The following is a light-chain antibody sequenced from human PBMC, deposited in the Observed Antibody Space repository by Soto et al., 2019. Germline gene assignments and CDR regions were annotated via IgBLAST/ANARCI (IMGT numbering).Light chain of an antibody. J-gene: IGLJ2*01. CDR3: VLYMGSGISV. CDR1: SGSVSTSYY. Sequence: QTVVTQEPSFSVSPGGTVTLTCGLSSGSVSTSYYPSWYQQTPGQAPRTLIYSTNTRSSGVPDRFSGSILGNKAALTITGAQADDESDYYCVLYMGSGISVLGRGTKVTVL. CDR2: STN. V-gene: IGLV8-61*01.